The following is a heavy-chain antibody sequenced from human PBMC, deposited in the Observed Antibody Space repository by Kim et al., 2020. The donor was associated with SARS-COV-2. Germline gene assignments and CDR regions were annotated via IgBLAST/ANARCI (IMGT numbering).Heavy chain of an antibody. CDR3: ARVSKYCSSTSCYARWFDP. V-gene: IGHV4-59*01. J-gene: IGHJ5*02. D-gene: IGHD2-2*01. Sequence: SRVTISVDTSKNQFSLKLSSVTAADTAVYYCARVSKYCSSTSCYARWFDPWGQGTLVTVSS.